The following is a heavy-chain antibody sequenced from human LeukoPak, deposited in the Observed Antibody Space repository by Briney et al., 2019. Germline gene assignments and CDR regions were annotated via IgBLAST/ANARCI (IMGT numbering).Heavy chain of an antibody. CDR2: ISSSSSYI. CDR1: GFTFSSYS. Sequence: KSGGSLRLSCAASGFTFSSYSMNWVRQAPGKGLEWVSSISSSSSYIYYADSVKGRFTISRDNAKNSLYLQMNSLRAEDTAVYYCARDQFGGSSWYEGYWGQGTLVTASS. V-gene: IGHV3-21*01. D-gene: IGHD6-13*01. J-gene: IGHJ4*02. CDR3: ARDQFGGSSWYEGY.